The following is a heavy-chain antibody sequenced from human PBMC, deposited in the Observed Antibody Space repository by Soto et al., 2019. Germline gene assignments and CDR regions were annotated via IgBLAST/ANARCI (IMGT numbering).Heavy chain of an antibody. D-gene: IGHD3-10*01. Sequence: QVQLVQSGDEVKKPGASVNVSCKASGYTFTSYGISWVRQAPGQGLAWMGWISAYNGNTNYAQKLQGRVTLTTDTATSTAYMELRSLRSDDTAVYYCARDLGFGEVTRNFDYGGQGTLVTVSS. CDR3: ARDLGFGEVTRNFDY. CDR2: ISAYNGNT. J-gene: IGHJ4*02. CDR1: GYTFTSYG. V-gene: IGHV1-18*01.